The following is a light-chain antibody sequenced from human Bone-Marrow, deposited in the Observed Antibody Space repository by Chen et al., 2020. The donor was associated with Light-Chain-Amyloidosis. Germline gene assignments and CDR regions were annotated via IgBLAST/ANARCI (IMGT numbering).Light chain of an antibody. CDR2: RDT. V-gene: IGLV3-25*03. CDR1: DLPTKY. CDR3: QSADSSGTYEVI. J-gene: IGLJ2*01. Sequence: SYELTQPPSVSVSPGQTARITCSGDDLPTKYAYWYQQKPGKAPVLVIHRDTERPSGISERFSGSSSGTTATLTISGGQAEDEADYRCQSADSSGTYEVIFGGGTKLTVL.